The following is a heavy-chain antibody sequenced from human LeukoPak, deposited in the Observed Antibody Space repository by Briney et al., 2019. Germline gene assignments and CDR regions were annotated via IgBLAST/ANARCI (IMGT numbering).Heavy chain of an antibody. Sequence: GGALRLSCAASGFTFISYDMSWVRQTPGKGLEWVSAISGSDGSTYYADSVKGRFTISRDNSENTLYLQMNSLRAEDTAVYYCASRTYASGSLNYWGQGTLVTVSS. CDR3: ASRTYASGSLNY. CDR2: ISGSDGST. V-gene: IGHV3-23*01. D-gene: IGHD3-10*01. J-gene: IGHJ4*02. CDR1: GFTFISYD.